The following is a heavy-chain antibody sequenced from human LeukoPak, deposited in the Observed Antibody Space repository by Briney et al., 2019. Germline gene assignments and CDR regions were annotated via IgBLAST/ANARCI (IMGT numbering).Heavy chain of an antibody. D-gene: IGHD6-19*01. CDR1: GFTFSSYG. CDR3: AKDPRTGAVSGIFYFDY. CDR2: IRYDGSNK. V-gene: IGHV3-30*02. J-gene: IGHJ4*02. Sequence: PGGSLRLSCAASGFTFSSYGMHWVRQAPGKGLEWVAFIRYDGSNKYYADSVKGRFTISRDNSKNTLYLQMNSLRAEDTAVYYCAKDPRTGAVSGIFYFDYWGQGTLLTVSS.